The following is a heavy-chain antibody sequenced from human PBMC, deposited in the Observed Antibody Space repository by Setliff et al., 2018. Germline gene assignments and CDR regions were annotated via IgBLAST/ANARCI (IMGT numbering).Heavy chain of an antibody. D-gene: IGHD4-17*01. CDR3: AKERHGDYVLDY. Sequence: GGSLRLSCAASGFTFSTYEMNWVRQAPGKGLEWVSYISSDGSTVFYADSVKGRFTISRDNAKNSLYLQMNSLRAEDTAVYYCAKERHGDYVLDYWGQGTLVTVSS. CDR2: ISSDGSTV. CDR1: GFTFSTYE. J-gene: IGHJ4*02. V-gene: IGHV3-48*03.